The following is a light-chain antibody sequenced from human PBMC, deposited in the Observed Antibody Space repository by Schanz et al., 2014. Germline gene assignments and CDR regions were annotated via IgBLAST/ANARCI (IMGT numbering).Light chain of an antibody. CDR2: EVS. CDR3: TSYTSIRTYV. Sequence: QSALTQPPSASGSPGQSVTISCTGTGSDVGGYNYVSWYQQHPGKAPKLMIYEVSKRPSGVPDRFSGSKSGNTASLTISGLQPEDEADYYCTSYTSIRTYVFGTGTKLTVL. J-gene: IGLJ1*01. CDR1: GSDVGGYNY. V-gene: IGLV2-8*01.